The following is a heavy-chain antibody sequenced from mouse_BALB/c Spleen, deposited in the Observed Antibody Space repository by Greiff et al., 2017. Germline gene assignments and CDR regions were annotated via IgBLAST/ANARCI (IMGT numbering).Heavy chain of an antibody. CDR1: GYTFTDYN. CDR3: ARRWLLRAMDY. V-gene: IGHV1-18*01. D-gene: IGHD2-3*01. CDR2: INPNNGGT. Sequence: SGPELVKPGASVKIPCKASGYTFTDYNMDWVKQSHGKSLEWIGDINPNNGGTIYNQKFKGKATLTVDKSSSTAYMELRSLTSEDTAVYYCARRWLLRAMDYWGQGTSVTVSS. J-gene: IGHJ4*01.